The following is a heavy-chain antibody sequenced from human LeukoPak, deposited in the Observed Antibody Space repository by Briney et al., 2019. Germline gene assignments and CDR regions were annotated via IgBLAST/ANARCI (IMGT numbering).Heavy chain of an antibody. CDR3: AREGGAAAPLDY. CDR1: GYTFTSYY. CDR2: INPSGGST. D-gene: IGHD6-13*01. Sequence: ASVKVSCKASGYTFTSYYMHWVRQAPGQGLEWMGIINPSGGSTSYAQKFQGRVTMTRDMSTSTDYMELSSLRSEDTAVYYCAREGGAAAPLDYWGQGTLVTVSS. J-gene: IGHJ4*02. V-gene: IGHV1-46*01.